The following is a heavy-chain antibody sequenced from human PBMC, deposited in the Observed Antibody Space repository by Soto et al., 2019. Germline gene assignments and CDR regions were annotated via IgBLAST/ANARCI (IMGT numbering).Heavy chain of an antibody. CDR2: ISWNSGSI. Sequence: PGGSLRLSCAASGFTFDHDAMYWVLQAPGKGLEWVSGISWNSGSIGYADSVKGRFTISRDNAKNSLYLQMNSLRAEDTALYYCAKATDIVVVVASSYYFDYWGQGT. CDR3: AKATDIVVVVASSYYFDY. V-gene: IGHV3-9*01. J-gene: IGHJ4*02. D-gene: IGHD2-15*01. CDR1: GFTFDHDA.